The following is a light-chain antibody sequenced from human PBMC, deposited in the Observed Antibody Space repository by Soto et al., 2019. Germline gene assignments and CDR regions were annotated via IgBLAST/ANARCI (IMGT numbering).Light chain of an antibody. J-gene: IGKJ5*01. V-gene: IGKV3-11*01. Sequence: VLSQAPATLTLSPGERATLSCMASQNINRYLAWFRQKPGQAPRLLIYDASNRASGIPARISGSGSGTDFTLPISSLEPEDFAVYYCQQRSNWPIDFGQGTRLEI. CDR3: QQRSNWPID. CDR1: QNINRY. CDR2: DAS.